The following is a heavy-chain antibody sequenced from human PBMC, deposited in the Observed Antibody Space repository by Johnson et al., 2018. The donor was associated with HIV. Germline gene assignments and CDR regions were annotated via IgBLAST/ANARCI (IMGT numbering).Heavy chain of an antibody. CDR3: ARMTTTVSHHDAFDI. CDR1: GFTVSSNY. Sequence: EVQLVESGGGLVQPGGSLRLSCAASGFTVSSNYMSWVRQAPGKGLEWVSTFYSGDSTYYADSVKGRFTISRDNSKNTLYLQMNSLSAEDTAVYYCARMTTTVSHHDAFDIWGQGTMVTVSS. V-gene: IGHV3-66*01. D-gene: IGHD4-17*01. CDR2: FYSGDST. J-gene: IGHJ3*02.